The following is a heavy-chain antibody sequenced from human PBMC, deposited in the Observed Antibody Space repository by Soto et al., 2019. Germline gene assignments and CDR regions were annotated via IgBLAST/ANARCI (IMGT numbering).Heavy chain of an antibody. D-gene: IGHD2-21*02. CDR1: GYTFTSYY. J-gene: IGHJ6*02. V-gene: IGHV1-46*01. CDR3: ARGVVTPPAFIYYCYGMDV. Sequence: QVQLVQSGAEVKKPGASVKVSCKASGYTFTSYYMHWVRQAPGQGLEWIGIINPSGGSTSYAQKFQGRVTMPRDTSTSTVYMELSSLRSEDTAVYYCARGVVTPPAFIYYCYGMDVWGQGTTVTVSS. CDR2: INPSGGST.